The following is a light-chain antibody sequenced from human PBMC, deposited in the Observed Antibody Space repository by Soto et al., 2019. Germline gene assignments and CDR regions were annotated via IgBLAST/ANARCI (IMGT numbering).Light chain of an antibody. CDR3: QQYYSYPRT. CDR2: AAS. Sequence: AIRMTQSQSSLSASTGDRVTITCRASQGISSYLAWYQQKPGKAPKLLIYAASTLQSGVPSRFSGSGSGKDFTLTISCLQSEDFATYYCQQYYSYPRTFGQGTKVEIK. J-gene: IGKJ1*01. V-gene: IGKV1-8*01. CDR1: QGISSY.